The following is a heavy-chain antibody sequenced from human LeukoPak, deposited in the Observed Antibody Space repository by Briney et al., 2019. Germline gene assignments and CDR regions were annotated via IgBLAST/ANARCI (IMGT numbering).Heavy chain of an antibody. Sequence: SQTLSLTCTVSGGSISSGSYYWSWIRQPAGKGLEWSGRVYTSGSTNYNPSLKSRVTISVDTSKNQFSLKLSSVTSADTAVYYCAREGLGYCSGGSCYFNWFDPWGQRTLATVSS. CDR3: AREGLGYCSGGSCYFNWFDP. CDR2: VYTSGST. D-gene: IGHD2-15*01. CDR1: GGSISSGSYY. V-gene: IGHV4-61*02. J-gene: IGHJ5*02.